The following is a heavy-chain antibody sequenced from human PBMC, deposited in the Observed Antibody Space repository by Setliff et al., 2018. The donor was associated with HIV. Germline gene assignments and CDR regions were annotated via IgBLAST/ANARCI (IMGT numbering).Heavy chain of an antibody. D-gene: IGHD3-22*01. CDR1: GYTFTDYY. J-gene: IGHJ4*02. V-gene: IGHV1-69-2*01. CDR3: ARGMDYYDTSGYYQYYFDY. CDR2: IDPEDGKT. Sequence: ASVKVSCKASGYTFTDYYIHWVRQAPGKGLEWMGHIDPEDGKTVYAEKFQGRVSITADTSTDTAYMELSRLRSDDTAVYYCARGMDYYDTSGYYQYYFDYWGQGTLVTVSS.